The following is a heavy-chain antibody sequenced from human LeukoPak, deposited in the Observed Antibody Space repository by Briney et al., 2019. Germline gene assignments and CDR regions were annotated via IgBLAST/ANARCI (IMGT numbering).Heavy chain of an antibody. D-gene: IGHD3-10*01. V-gene: IGHV3-66*01. Sequence: GGSLRLSCAASGFTFSSYAMSWVRQAPGKGLEWVSVIYSGGSTYYADSVKGRFTISRDNSKNTLYLQMGSLRAEDMAVYYCARDLSGGGLDYWGQGTLVTVSS. CDR1: GFTFSSYA. CDR2: IYSGGST. CDR3: ARDLSGGGLDY. J-gene: IGHJ4*02.